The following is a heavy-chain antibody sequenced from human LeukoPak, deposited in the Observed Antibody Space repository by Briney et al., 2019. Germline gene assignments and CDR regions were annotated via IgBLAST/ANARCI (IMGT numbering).Heavy chain of an antibody. CDR3: ARDPGAERNFWSGNYGMDV. J-gene: IGHJ6*02. V-gene: IGHV4-59*01. D-gene: IGHD3-3*01. CDR1: GGSISSYY. CDR2: IYYSGST. Sequence: NPSETLSLTCTVSGGSISSYYWSWIRQPPGKGLEWIGYIYYSGSTNYNPSLKSRVTISVDTSKNQFSLKLSSVTAADTAVYYCARDPGAERNFWSGNYGMDVWGQGTTVTVSS.